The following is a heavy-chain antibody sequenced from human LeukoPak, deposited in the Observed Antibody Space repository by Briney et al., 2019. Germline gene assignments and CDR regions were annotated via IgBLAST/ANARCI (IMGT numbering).Heavy chain of an antibody. CDR2: IYYSGST. CDR1: GGSISSSSYY. J-gene: IGHJ4*02. D-gene: IGHD6-19*01. V-gene: IGHV4-39*01. CDR3: ARPVVAGPYYFDY. Sequence: NPSETLSLTCTVSGGSISSSSYYWGWIRQPPGKGLEWIGSIYYSGSTYYNPSLKSRVTISVDTSKNQFSLKLSSVTAADTAVYYCARPVVAGPYYFDYWGQGTLVTVSS.